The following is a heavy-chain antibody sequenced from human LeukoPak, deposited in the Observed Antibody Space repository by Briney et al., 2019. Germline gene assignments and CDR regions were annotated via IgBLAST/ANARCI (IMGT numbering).Heavy chain of an antibody. Sequence: SETLSLTCTVSGGSISSYYWSWIRQPPGKGLGWIRYIYYSGSTNYNPSLKSRVTISVDTSKNQFSLKLSSVTAADTAVYYCARGASGWTGYYFDYWGQGTLVTVSS. D-gene: IGHD6-19*01. V-gene: IGHV4-59*01. J-gene: IGHJ4*02. CDR2: IYYSGST. CDR3: ARGASGWTGYYFDY. CDR1: GGSISSYY.